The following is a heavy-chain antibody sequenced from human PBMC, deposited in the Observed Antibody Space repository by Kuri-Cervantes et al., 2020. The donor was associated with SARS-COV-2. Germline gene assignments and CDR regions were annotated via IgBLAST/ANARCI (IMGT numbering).Heavy chain of an antibody. V-gene: IGHV4-61*02. CDR3: ARGGDWFDP. D-gene: IGHD1-26*01. Sequence: SCTVSGGSISSGSYYWSWIRQPAGKGLEWIGRIYTSGSTNYNPSLKSRVTISVDTSKNQFFLKLSSVTAADTAVYYCARGGDWFDPWGQGTLVTVSS. CDR1: GGSISSGSYY. J-gene: IGHJ5*02. CDR2: IYTSGST.